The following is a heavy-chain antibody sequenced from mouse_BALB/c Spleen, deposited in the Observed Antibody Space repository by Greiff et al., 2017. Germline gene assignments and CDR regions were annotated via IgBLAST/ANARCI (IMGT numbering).Heavy chain of an antibody. Sequence: QVQLKQSAAELARPGASVKMSCKASGYTFTSYTMHWVKQRPGQGLEWIGYINPSSGYTEYNQKFKDKTTLTADKSSSTAYMQLSSLTSEDSAVYYCARKRVSYYFDYWGQGTTLTVSS. CDR1: GYTFTSYT. CDR2: INPSSGYT. CDR3: ARKRVSYYFDY. J-gene: IGHJ2*01. V-gene: IGHV1-4*02.